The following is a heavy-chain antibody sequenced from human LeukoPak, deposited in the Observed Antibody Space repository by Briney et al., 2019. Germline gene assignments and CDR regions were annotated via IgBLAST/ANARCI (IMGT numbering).Heavy chain of an antibody. J-gene: IGHJ4*02. D-gene: IGHD1-1*01. CDR1: GFTFRLFD. Sequence: GGSLRLSCETSGFTFRLFDMNWVRQAPGKGLEWISYISSSSSTKYYADSVRGRFTISRDNAKKSLYLQMSSLRAEDTAVYYCARAENWNRFNWGQGTLVTASS. V-gene: IGHV3-48*01. CDR3: ARAENWNRFN. CDR2: ISSSSSTK.